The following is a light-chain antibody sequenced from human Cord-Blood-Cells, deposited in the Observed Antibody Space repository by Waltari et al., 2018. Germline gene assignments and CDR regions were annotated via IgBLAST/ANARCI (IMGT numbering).Light chain of an antibody. V-gene: IGLV2-23*01. Sequence: QSALTQPASVSGPPGQSATLSCTVTSRDVGRYDLSSWYQQHPGKAPKHMIYEGSKRPSGVSDRFSGSKSGNTAALTIAGLQAVDEADYYCCAYAGSTTGVFGGGTKLTVL. CDR1: SRDVGRYDL. J-gene: IGLJ3*02. CDR2: EGS. CDR3: CAYAGSTTGV.